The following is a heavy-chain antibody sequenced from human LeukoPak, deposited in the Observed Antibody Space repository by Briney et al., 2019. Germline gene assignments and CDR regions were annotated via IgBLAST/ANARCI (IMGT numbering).Heavy chain of an antibody. CDR3: VRKNQDFDAAFDI. CDR2: TYSDGNT. J-gene: IGHJ3*02. CDR1: GFTVSNNY. Sequence: GGSLRLSCAASGFTVSNNYMSWVRQAPGKGLEWVSITYSDGNTNYAVSVKGRFTISRDTSQNTLSLQMNSLRAEDTAVYYCVRKNQDFDAAFDIWGQGTVVTVSS. D-gene: IGHD1-14*01. V-gene: IGHV3-53*01.